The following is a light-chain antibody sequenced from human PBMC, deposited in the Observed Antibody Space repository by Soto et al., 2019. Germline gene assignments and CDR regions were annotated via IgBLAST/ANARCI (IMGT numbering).Light chain of an antibody. V-gene: IGKV3-15*01. CDR2: GAS. Sequence: EIVMTQSPATLSLSPGERATLSCRASQSVGSDLAWYQQKPGQAPRLLIYGASTRATDIPARFSGSGSGTEFTLTVSSLQSEEFAVYYCQQYNHLLYTFGQGTKLEIK. CDR3: QQYNHLLYT. J-gene: IGKJ2*01. CDR1: QSVGSD.